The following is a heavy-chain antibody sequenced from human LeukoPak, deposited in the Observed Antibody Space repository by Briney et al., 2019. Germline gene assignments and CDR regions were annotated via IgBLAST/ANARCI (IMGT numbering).Heavy chain of an antibody. D-gene: IGHD3/OR15-3a*01. CDR2: ISPSSTYI. Sequence: KPGGSLRLSCAASGFTFSDYTMDWVRQAPGKGLEWVSSISPSSTYIKYSDSVKGRFTISRDDAKNSLYLQMNSLRADDTAVYYCARDRDWNFDYWGQGTLVTVSS. CDR3: ARDRDWNFDY. CDR1: GFTFSDYT. V-gene: IGHV3-21*01. J-gene: IGHJ4*02.